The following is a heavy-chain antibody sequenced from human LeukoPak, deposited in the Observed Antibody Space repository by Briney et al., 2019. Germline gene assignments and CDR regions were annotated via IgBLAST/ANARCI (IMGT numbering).Heavy chain of an antibody. J-gene: IGHJ4*02. CDR1: GFTFSSYE. CDR3: ARGPGEMATIYGY. CDR2: ISSSGSTI. V-gene: IGHV3-48*03. D-gene: IGHD5-24*01. Sequence: PGGSLRLSCAASGFTFSSYEMNWVRQAPGKGLEWVSYISSSGSTIYYADSVKGRFTISRDNAENSLYLQMNSLRAEDTAVYYCARGPGEMATIYGYWGQGTLVTVSS.